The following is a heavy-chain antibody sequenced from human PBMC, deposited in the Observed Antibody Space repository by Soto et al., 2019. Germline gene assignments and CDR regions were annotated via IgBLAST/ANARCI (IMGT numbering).Heavy chain of an antibody. D-gene: IGHD4-17*01. J-gene: IGHJ6*02. CDR3: SRDVDFGEEDV. CDR2: IYFSGRT. V-gene: IGHV4-61*01. CDR1: GGSISSSSYC. Sequence: SETLSHTCTVSGGSISSSSYCWSWIRQPPGKGLEWIGCIYFSGRTNYNPSLKSRVTISIDTSKNQFSLKLTSATAADTAVYYCSRDVDFGEEDVWGQGTTVTVSS.